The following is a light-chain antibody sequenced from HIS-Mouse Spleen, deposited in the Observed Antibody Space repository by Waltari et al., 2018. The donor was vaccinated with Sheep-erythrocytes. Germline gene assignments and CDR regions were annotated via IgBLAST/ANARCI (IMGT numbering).Light chain of an antibody. CDR3: CSYAGSYNHV. CDR1: SSDVGGYNS. Sequence: QSALTQPRSVSGSPGQSVTISCTGTSSDVGGYNSVPWYQQHPGKPPKLMIYDVSKRPSGVPDRFSGSKSGNTASLTISGLQAEDEADYYCCSYAGSYNHVFATGTKVTVL. CDR2: DVS. V-gene: IGLV2-11*01. J-gene: IGLJ1*01.